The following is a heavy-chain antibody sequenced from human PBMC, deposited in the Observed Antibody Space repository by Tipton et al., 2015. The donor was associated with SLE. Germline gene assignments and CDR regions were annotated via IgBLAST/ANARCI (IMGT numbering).Heavy chain of an antibody. CDR1: GGSFSGYY. Sequence: TLSLTCAVYGGSFSGYYWSWIRQPPGKGLEWIGEINHSGSTNYNPSLNSRVTISVDTSKNQFSLKLSSVTAADTAVYYCARGEGYCSGGSCYLDYWGQGTLVTVSS. J-gene: IGHJ4*02. D-gene: IGHD2-15*01. CDR2: INHSGST. V-gene: IGHV4-34*01. CDR3: ARGEGYCSGGSCYLDY.